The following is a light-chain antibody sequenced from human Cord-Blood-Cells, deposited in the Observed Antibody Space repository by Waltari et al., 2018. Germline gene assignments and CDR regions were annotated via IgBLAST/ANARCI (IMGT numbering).Light chain of an antibody. J-gene: IGKJ4*01. CDR1: QSISSC. CDR3: QQYNSYPLT. V-gene: IGKV1-5*03. CDR2: KAS. Sequence: DIQMTQTPSTLSASVRNRLTITCRARQSISSCLAWYQQKPGKAPKLLIYKASSLESGVPSRFSGSGSGTEFTLTISSLQPDDFATYYCQQYNSYPLTFGGGTKVEIK.